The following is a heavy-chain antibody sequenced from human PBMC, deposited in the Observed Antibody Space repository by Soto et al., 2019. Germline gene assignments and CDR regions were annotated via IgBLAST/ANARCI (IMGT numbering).Heavy chain of an antibody. J-gene: IGHJ5*02. CDR3: ARDRRNSIRYYYDSSGYYPSSENWFDP. D-gene: IGHD3-22*01. V-gene: IGHV1-18*01. CDR1: GYTFTSYG. CDR2: ISAYNGNT. Sequence: ASVTVSCKASGYTFTSYGISWVRQAPGQGLEWMGWISAYNGNTNHAQKFQGRVTITADESTSTAYMELSSLRSEDTAVYYCARDRRNSIRYYYDSSGYYPSSENWFDPWGQGTLVTVSS.